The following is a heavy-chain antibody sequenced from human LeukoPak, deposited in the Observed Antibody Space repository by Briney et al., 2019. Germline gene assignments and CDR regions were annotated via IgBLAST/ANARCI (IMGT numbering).Heavy chain of an antibody. CDR2: ISGYNGNT. V-gene: IGHV1-18*01. J-gene: IGHJ4*02. Sequence: ASVRVSCKASGYTFTTYNINWVRQAPGQGLEWMGWISGYNGNTNYAQKLQGRVTMTTDTSTSTAYMELRSLRSDDTAVYYCARDPMTTVTTGDVDYWGQGTLVTVSS. D-gene: IGHD4-17*01. CDR3: ARDPMTTVTTGDVDY. CDR1: GYTFTTYN.